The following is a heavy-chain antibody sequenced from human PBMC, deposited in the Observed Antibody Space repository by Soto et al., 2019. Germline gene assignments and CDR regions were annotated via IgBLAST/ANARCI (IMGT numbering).Heavy chain of an antibody. D-gene: IGHD3-22*01. CDR3: ARVGYSSTGATFHYHGLDV. J-gene: IGHJ6*02. Sequence: ASVKVSCKASGYNFTSHYMHWVRQAPGQGLESMGIIYPRGGTTIYAQKFQGRVTMTRDTSTHTFYMELSSLRSEDTAMYYCARVGYSSTGATFHYHGLDVWGQGTTVTVSS. V-gene: IGHV1-46*01. CDR2: IYPRGGTT. CDR1: GYNFTSHY.